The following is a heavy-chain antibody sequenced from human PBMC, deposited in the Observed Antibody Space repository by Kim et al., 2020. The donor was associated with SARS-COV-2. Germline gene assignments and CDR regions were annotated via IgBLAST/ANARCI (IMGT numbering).Heavy chain of an antibody. Sequence: SETLSLTCTVSGGSISSYYWSWIRQPPGKGLEWIGYIYYSGSTNYNPSLKSRVTISVDTSKNQFSLKLSSVTAADTAVYYCARGSSWYPFDYWGQGTLVTVSS. V-gene: IGHV4-59*01. D-gene: IGHD6-13*01. CDR1: GGSISSYY. CDR3: ARGSSWYPFDY. CDR2: IYYSGST. J-gene: IGHJ4*02.